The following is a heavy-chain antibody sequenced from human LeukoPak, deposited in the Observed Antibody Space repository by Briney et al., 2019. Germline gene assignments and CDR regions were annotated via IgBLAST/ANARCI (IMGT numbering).Heavy chain of an antibody. V-gene: IGHV3-23*01. J-gene: IGHJ4*02. CDR3: AKGSQKIDY. Sequence: TGGSLRLSCATSGFTSSSYAMSWVRQAPGKGLEWVSAISGNGVSTYYADSVKGRFTISRDNSKNTMYLQMNSLRAEDTAVFYCAKGSQKIDYWGQGTLVTVSS. CDR1: GFTSSSYA. CDR2: ISGNGVST.